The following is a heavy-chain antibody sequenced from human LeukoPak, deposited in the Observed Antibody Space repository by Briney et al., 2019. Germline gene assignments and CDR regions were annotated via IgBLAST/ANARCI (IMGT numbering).Heavy chain of an antibody. CDR2: IHPGDSDT. D-gene: IGHD4-17*01. CDR1: GYSFTSYW. Sequence: PGESLKISCKGSGYSFTSYWLGWVRQRPGEGLEWMGVIHPGDSDTSYSPTFQGQVTISADKSINTACLQWSSLKASDTAMYYCARRSYGDYGLDVWGQGTTVTGSS. V-gene: IGHV5-51*01. J-gene: IGHJ6*02. CDR3: ARRSYGDYGLDV.